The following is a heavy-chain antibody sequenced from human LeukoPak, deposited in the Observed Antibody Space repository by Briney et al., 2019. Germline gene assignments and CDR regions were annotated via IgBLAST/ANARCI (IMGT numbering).Heavy chain of an antibody. Sequence: PSETLSLTCTVSGGSISSYYWSWIRQPPGKGLEWIGYIYYSVSTNYNPSLKSRVTISVDTSKNQFSLKLSSVTAADTAVYYCARMTYPQGLWAFDIWGQGTMVTVSS. D-gene: IGHD3/OR15-3a*01. CDR2: IYYSVST. CDR1: GGSISSYY. V-gene: IGHV4-59*01. J-gene: IGHJ3*02. CDR3: ARMTYPQGLWAFDI.